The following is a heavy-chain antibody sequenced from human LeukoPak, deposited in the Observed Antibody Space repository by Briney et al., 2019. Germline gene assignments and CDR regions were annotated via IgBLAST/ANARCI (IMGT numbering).Heavy chain of an antibody. CDR1: GFTFDDYA. J-gene: IGHJ4*02. Sequence: GRSLRLSCAASGFTFDDYAMHWVRQAPGKGLEWVSGISWSSGSIGYADSVKGRFTISRDNAKNSLYLQMNSLRAEDTAVYYCARTKPTRHIVVVTATFDYWGQGTLVTVSS. CDR3: ARTKPTRHIVVVTATFDY. D-gene: IGHD2-21*02. V-gene: IGHV3-9*01. CDR2: ISWSSGSI.